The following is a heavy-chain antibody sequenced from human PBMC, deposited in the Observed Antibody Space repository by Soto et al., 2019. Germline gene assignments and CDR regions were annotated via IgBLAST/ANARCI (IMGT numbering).Heavy chain of an antibody. V-gene: IGHV3-23*01. Sequence: GESLKISCAASGFTFSSYAMSWVRQAPGKGLEWVSAISGSGGSTYYADSVKGRFTISRDNSKNTLYLQMNSLRAEDTAVYYCAKDRQRGIAARPDAFDIWGQGTMVTVSS. J-gene: IGHJ3*02. CDR3: AKDRQRGIAARPDAFDI. CDR2: ISGSGGST. CDR1: GFTFSSYA. D-gene: IGHD6-6*01.